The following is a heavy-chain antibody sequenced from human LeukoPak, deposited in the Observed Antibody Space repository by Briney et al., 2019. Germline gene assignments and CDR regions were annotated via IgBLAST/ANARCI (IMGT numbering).Heavy chain of an antibody. CDR3: ARGQGGATSGYFDY. J-gene: IGHJ4*02. Sequence: SETLSLTCAVYGGSFSGYYWSWIRQPPGKGLEWIGEINHSGSTNYNPSLKSRVTISVDTSKNQFSLKLSSVTAADTAVYYCARGQGGATSGYFDYWGQGTLVTVSS. D-gene: IGHD1-26*01. V-gene: IGHV4-34*01. CDR2: INHSGST. CDR1: GGSFSGYY.